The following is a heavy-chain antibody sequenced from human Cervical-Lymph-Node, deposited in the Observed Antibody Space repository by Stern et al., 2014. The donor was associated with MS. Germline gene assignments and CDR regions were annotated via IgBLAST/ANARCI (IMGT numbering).Heavy chain of an antibody. V-gene: IGHV3-15*01. CDR1: GFSFSSAS. CDR3: ATYGGYSDF. D-gene: IGHD4/OR15-4a*01. J-gene: IGHJ4*02. CDR2: IKTTAAGGTV. Sequence: EVQLEESGGGLVKPGESLTLSCAASGFSFSSASMSWVRPAPGKGLEWVGRIKTTAAGGTVEYAAPVRGRLTISRHYSNNTVFLHMSSLKTEDTAVYYCATYGGYSDFGGQGTLVTGSA.